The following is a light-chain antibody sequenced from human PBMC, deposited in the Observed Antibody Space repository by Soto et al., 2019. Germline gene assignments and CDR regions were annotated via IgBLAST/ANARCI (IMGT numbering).Light chain of an antibody. J-gene: IGKJ1*01. V-gene: IGKV3D-15*01. CDR2: GAS. CDR3: QQYGISGT. Sequence: EIGMTQSPSTLSVSTGERASLSCTATQSVRSNLARYQQKPGQAPRLLIYGASTRATGIPARFSGSGSGTEFTLTSSILQSEDFAVYYCQQYGISGTFGQGTKVDIK. CDR1: QSVRSN.